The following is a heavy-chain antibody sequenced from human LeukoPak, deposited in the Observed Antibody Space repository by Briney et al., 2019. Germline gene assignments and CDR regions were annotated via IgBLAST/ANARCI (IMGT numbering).Heavy chain of an antibody. V-gene: IGHV3-74*01. CDR3: ARVTYTTLAPFDF. D-gene: IGHD3-16*01. CDR1: GFTFSSYW. CDR2: INSDGSST. Sequence: PGGSLRLSCAASGFTFSSYWMHWVRQAPGKGLVWVSRINSDGSSTSYADSVKGRFTISRDNAKNTLYLQMNSLRAEDTALYYCARVTYTTLAPFDFWGQGTLVTVSS. J-gene: IGHJ4*02.